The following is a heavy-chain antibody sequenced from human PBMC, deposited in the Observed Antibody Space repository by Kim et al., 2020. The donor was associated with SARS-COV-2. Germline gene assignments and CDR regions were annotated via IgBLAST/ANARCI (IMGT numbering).Heavy chain of an antibody. CDR3: ARDRESSGSYLDY. D-gene: IGHD3-10*01. CDR1: GFSFSDHA. Sequence: GGSLRLSCAASGFSFSDHAMHWVRQVPGKGLEWVAAISYDGSIKKHADSVKVRFTISRDNSRYTLYLQMHSLRSEDTAMYFCARDRESSGSYLDYWGQGT. V-gene: IGHV3-30-3*01. J-gene: IGHJ4*02. CDR2: ISYDGSIK.